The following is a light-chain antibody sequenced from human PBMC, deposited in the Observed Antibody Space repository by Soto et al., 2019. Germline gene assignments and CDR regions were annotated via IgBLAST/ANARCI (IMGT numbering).Light chain of an antibody. J-gene: IGLJ2*01. CDR1: SSNIGSGYD. Sequence: QAVVTQPPSVSGAPGQRVTLSCTGSSSNIGSGYDVHWYQQLPGTAPKLLIYGNSNRPSGVPDRFSGSKSGTSASLAITGLQAEDEADYYCQSSDSSLSGVVFGGGTKVTVL. V-gene: IGLV1-40*01. CDR3: QSSDSSLSGVV. CDR2: GNS.